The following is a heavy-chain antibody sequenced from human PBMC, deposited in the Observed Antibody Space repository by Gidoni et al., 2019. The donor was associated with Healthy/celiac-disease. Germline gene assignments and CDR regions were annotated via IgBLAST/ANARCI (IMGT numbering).Heavy chain of an antibody. V-gene: IGHV5-51*01. CDR3: ARRTMTMIRGVIVTDYFDY. Sequence: EVQPVPSGAAVKKPGESLKISCKGSGYIFSTYWIGWARQMPGKGLEWMGIIYPGDSDTRYSPYFQGQVTISADKSIRTAYLQWSSLKASDNAMYYCARRTMTMIRGVIVTDYFDYWGQGTLVTVSS. J-gene: IGHJ4*02. D-gene: IGHD3-10*01. CDR2: IYPGDSDT. CDR1: GYIFSTYW.